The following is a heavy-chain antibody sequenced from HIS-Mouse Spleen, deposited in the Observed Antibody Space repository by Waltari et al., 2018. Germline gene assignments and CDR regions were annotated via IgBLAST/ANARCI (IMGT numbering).Heavy chain of an antibody. V-gene: IGHV3-30*18. CDR1: GFTFSSYG. CDR2: ISYDGSNK. J-gene: IGHJ4*02. CDR3: AKDKHHAFDY. Sequence: QVQLVESGGGVVQPGRSLRLSCAASGFTFSSYGMHWVRQAPGKGLGWVAFISYDGSNKYYADSVKCRFTISRDNSKNTLYLQMNSLRAEDTAVYYCAKDKHHAFDYWGQGTLVTVSS.